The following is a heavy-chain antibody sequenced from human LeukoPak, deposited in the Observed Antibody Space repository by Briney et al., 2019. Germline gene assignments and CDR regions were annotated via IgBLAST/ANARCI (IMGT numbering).Heavy chain of an antibody. CDR2: IFYTGST. CDR3: ARQPYMLGAYYFDY. J-gene: IGHJ4*02. Sequence: SETLSLTCTVSGGSMSSYYWSWIRQPPGKGLEWIGYIFYTGSTNYNPSLKSRVTLSVDTSKNQLSLKLGSVTAADTAVYYCARQPYMLGAYYFDYWGQGTLVIVSS. V-gene: IGHV4-59*08. D-gene: IGHD1-26*01. CDR1: GGSMSSYY.